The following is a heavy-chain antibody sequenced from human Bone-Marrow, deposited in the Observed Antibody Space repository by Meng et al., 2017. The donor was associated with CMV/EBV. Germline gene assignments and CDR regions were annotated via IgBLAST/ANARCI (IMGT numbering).Heavy chain of an antibody. CDR1: GGTFSSYA. CDR2: IIPILGIA. CDR3: ARGEGIAAAVPYNWCDP. J-gene: IGHJ5*02. V-gene: IGHV1-69*10. Sequence: VKVSCKASGGTFSSYAISWVRQAPGQGLEWMGGIIPILGIANYAQKFQGRVTITADKSTSTAYMELSSLRSEDTAVYYCARGEGIAAAVPYNWCDPGGNRHLVTVSS. D-gene: IGHD6-13*01.